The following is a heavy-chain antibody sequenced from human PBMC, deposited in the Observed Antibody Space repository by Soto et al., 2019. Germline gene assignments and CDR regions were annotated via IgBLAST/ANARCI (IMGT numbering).Heavy chain of an antibody. CDR1: GFSLNTSGVG. CDR3: ADRPYGDYPIDC. CDR2: IYWDDDK. D-gene: IGHD4-17*01. V-gene: IGHV2-5*02. J-gene: IGHJ4*02. Sequence: QITLKESGPTLVKPTQTLTLTCTFSGFSLNTSGVGVGWIRQPPGKALEWLALIYWDDDKRYSPSLKSRLTIXQXXSTNHVVLTMTDMDPVDTGTYYRADRPYGDYPIDCCGPGTLVTVSS.